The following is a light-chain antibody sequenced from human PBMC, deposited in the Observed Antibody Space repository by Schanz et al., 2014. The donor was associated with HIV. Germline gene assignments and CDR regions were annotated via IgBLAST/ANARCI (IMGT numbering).Light chain of an antibody. V-gene: IGLV2-14*03. Sequence: QSALTQPASVSGSPGQSITISCTGTSSDVGGYNYVSWYQHHPGKAPKLMIYDVSNRPSGVSNRFSGSKSGNTASLTISGLQAEDEADYYYPSFDNSLSGLVFGGGTKLTVL. CDR1: SSDVGGYNY. CDR3: PSFDNSLSGLV. CDR2: DVS. J-gene: IGLJ3*02.